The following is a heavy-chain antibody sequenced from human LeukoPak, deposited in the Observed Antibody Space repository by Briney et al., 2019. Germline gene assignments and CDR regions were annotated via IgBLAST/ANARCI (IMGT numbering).Heavy chain of an antibody. CDR3: ARDYPLWFGGNYYGMDV. CDR1: GGSISSGSYC. Sequence: SQTLSLTCTVSGGSISSGSYCWSWIRQPAGKGLEWIGRIYTSGSTNYNPSLKSRVTISVDTSKNQFSLKLSSVTAADTAVYYCARDYPLWFGGNYYGMDVWGQGTTVTVSS. CDR2: IYTSGST. J-gene: IGHJ6*02. V-gene: IGHV4-61*02. D-gene: IGHD3-10*01.